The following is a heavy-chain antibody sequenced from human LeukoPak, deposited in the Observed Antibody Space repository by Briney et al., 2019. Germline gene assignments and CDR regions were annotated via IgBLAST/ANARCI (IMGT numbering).Heavy chain of an antibody. CDR1: GYSFTSYW. V-gene: IGHV5-51*01. J-gene: IGHJ2*01. Sequence: GASVKVSCKGSGYSFTSYWIGWVRQMPGKGLEWMGIIYPGDSDTRYSPSFQGQVTISADKSISTAYLQWSSLKASDTAMYYCARHGIMITFGGVIDHYWYFDLWGRGTLVTVSS. CDR2: IYPGDSDT. D-gene: IGHD3-16*02. CDR3: ARHGIMITFGGVIDHYWYFDL.